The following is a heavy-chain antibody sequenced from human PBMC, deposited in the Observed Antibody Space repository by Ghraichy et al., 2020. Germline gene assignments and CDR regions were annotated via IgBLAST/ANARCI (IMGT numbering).Heavy chain of an antibody. Sequence: SETLSLTCTVSGVSVSSSSYYWGWIRQPPGKGLEWIGSIHSSGPTYYKSSLKSRVTIFVDTSRNPLSLSLSSLTVADTAVYYCVSSPIRSPPGDWGQGTLVTVSS. J-gene: IGHJ4*02. V-gene: IGHV4-39*01. D-gene: IGHD3-10*01. CDR2: IHSSGPT. CDR3: VSSPIRSPPGD. CDR1: GVSVSSSSYY.